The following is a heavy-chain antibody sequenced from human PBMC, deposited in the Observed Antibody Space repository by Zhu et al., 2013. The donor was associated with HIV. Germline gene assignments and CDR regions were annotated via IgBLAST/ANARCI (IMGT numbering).Heavy chain of an antibody. CDR2: ISTSNGNT. CDR1: GYTFTSYG. D-gene: IGHD6-19*01. CDR3: ARDLWGXVAGLNC. J-gene: IGHJ4*02. Sequence: QVQLVQSGAEVKKPGASVKVSCKASGYTFTSYGISWVRQAPGQGLEWMGWISTSNGNTHYAQKLQDRVTMTTDTSTSTAYMEVRSLRSDDTAVYYCARDLWGXVAGLNCWGQGTLVTSPQ. V-gene: IGHV1-18*01.